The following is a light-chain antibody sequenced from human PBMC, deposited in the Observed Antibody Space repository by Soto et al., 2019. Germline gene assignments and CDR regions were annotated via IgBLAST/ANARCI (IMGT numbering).Light chain of an antibody. CDR1: QSVSSSY. J-gene: IGKJ4*01. CDR3: QQDGSSPEIT. V-gene: IGKV3-20*01. CDR2: GAS. Sequence: EIVLTQSPGTLSLSPGERATLSCRASQSVSSSYLAWFQQKPGQAPRLLIYGASGRATGIPDRFSGSGSGTDFTLTISRLEPEDFAGYYWQQDGSSPEITFGGGTKVEIK.